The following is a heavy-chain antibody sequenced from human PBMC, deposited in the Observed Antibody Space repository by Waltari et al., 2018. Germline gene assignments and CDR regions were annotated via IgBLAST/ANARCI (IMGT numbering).Heavy chain of an antibody. D-gene: IGHD4-17*01. V-gene: IGHV4-59*02. CDR2: IHHVGIT. CDR3: ARDPNGDYGY. CDR1: GDSATDHY. Sequence: QVQLQESGPGLVKPSETLSLTCTVSGDSATDHYWSWIRQPPGKGLEWIGYIHHVGITNYSPSLKSRVTMSVDTTKNQFSLKLTSVTAADTAIYFCARDPNGDYGYWGQGTLVTVSS. J-gene: IGHJ4*02.